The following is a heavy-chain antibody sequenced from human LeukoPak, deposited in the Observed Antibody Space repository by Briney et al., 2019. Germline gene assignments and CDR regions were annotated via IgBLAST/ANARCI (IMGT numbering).Heavy chain of an antibody. CDR3: ARGRTVGQWLVPGLFDY. D-gene: IGHD6-19*01. CDR2: INHSGST. CDR1: GGSFSGHY. J-gene: IGHJ4*02. V-gene: IGHV4-34*01. Sequence: SETLSLTCAVYGGSFSGHYWSWIRQPPGKGLEWIGEINHSGSTNYNPSLKSRVTISVDTSKNQFSLKLSSVTAADTAVYYCARGRTVGQWLVPGLFDYWGQGTPVTVSS.